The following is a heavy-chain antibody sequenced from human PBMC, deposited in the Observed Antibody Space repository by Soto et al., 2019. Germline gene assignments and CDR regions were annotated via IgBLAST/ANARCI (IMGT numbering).Heavy chain of an antibody. V-gene: IGHV4-34*01. J-gene: IGHJ4*02. CDR1: GGSFSGYY. Sequence: QVQLQQWGAGLLKPSETLSLTCAVYGGSFSGYYWSWIRQPPGKGLECIGEINHSGSTNYNPSLKSRVTISVDTSKNHFSLKLSSVTAADTAVYYCARRPYYGDYDKKFDYWGQGTLVPVSS. CDR3: ARRPYYGDYDKKFDY. CDR2: INHSGST. D-gene: IGHD4-17*01.